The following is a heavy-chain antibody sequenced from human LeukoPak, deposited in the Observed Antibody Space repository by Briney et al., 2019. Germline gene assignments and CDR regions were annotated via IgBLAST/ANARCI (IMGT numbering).Heavy chain of an antibody. Sequence: GGSLRLSCAASGFTFSTYAMSWVRQAPGKGLEWVSGISGSGGSTFYADSVKGRFTISRDNSKNTLYVQMKSLRAEDTAVYYLAKPSVDTSMVDSPFDSWGQGTLVTVSS. V-gene: IGHV3-23*01. CDR3: AKPSVDTSMVDSPFDS. J-gene: IGHJ4*02. CDR2: ISGSGGST. D-gene: IGHD5-18*01. CDR1: GFTFSTYA.